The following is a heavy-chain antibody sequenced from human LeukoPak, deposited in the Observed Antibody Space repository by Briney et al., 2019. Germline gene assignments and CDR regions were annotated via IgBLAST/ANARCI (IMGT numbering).Heavy chain of an antibody. CDR3: ARAIDFWSGYFAFDI. CDR2: INPNSGGT. CDR1: GYTFTGYY. Sequence: ASVKDSCKASGYTFTGYYMHWVRQAPGQGLEWMGWINPNSGGTNYAQKFQGRVTMTRDTSISTAYMELSGLRSDDTAVYYCARAIDFWSGYFAFDIWGQGTMVTVSS. J-gene: IGHJ3*02. V-gene: IGHV1-2*02. D-gene: IGHD3-3*01.